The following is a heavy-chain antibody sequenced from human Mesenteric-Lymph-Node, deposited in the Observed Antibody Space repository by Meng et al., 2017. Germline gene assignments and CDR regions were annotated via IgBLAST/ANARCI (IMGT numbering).Heavy chain of an antibody. CDR3: ARDRRDGYNRYYFDY. D-gene: IGHD5-24*01. V-gene: IGHV4-39*07. Sequence: SETLSLTCTVSGGSISSSSYYWCWIRQPPGKGLEWIGSIYYSGSTYYNPSLKSRVTISVDTSKNQFSLKLSSVTAADTAVYYCARDRRDGYNRYYFDYWGQGTLVTVSS. J-gene: IGHJ4*02. CDR1: GGSISSSSYY. CDR2: IYYSGST.